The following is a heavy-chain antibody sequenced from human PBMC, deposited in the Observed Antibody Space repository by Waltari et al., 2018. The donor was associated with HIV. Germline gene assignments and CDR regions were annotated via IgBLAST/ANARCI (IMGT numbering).Heavy chain of an antibody. J-gene: IGHJ4*02. CDR1: GYTFTDYH. V-gene: IGHV1-2*05. CDR2: INPHSVDT. D-gene: IGHD2-2*01. Sequence: QVQMVQSGAEVKKPGASVKVSCKASGYTFTDYHIHWVRQAPGQGLEWLGRINPHSVDTYFAQKFQGRVTLTRDTSTSTAYMEMSSLTSDDTGSYYCARAPVGCSSTSCFFDIWGRGTLVTVSS. CDR3: ARAPVGCSSTSCFFDI.